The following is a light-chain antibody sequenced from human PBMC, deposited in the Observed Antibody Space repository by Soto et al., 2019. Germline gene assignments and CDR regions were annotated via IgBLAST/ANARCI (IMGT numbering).Light chain of an antibody. CDR2: FGS. CDR3: MQALQTRWT. J-gene: IGKJ1*01. Sequence: EIVMTQSQLSLRVTPGEPASISCRSSESLLPTNGNNYLDWYLQKPGQSPPLLIYFGSTRASGVPDRCSGSGSYTDFTLTISRVEAEDVGVYYCMQALQTRWTFGQGTKVEI. V-gene: IGKV2-28*01. CDR1: ESLLPTNGNNY.